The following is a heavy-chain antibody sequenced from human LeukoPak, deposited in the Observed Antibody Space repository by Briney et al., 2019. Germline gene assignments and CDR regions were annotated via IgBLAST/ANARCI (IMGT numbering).Heavy chain of an antibody. Sequence: SETLSLTCTVSGGSISSSSYYWGWIRQPPGKGLEWIGSIYYSGSTYYNPSLKSRVTISVDTSKNQFSLKLSSVTAADTAVYYCARDHQGSDIWGQGTMVTVSS. V-gene: IGHV4-39*07. CDR3: ARDHQGSDI. CDR2: IYYSGST. J-gene: IGHJ3*02. CDR1: GGSISSSSYY.